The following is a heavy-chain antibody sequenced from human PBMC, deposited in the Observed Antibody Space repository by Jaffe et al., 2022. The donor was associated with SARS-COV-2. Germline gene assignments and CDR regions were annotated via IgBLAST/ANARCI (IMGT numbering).Heavy chain of an antibody. V-gene: IGHV3-30*18. J-gene: IGHJ1*01. CDR2: IAHDGTVQ. CDR3: AKEPERYSSGWYFHH. D-gene: IGHD6-19*01. CDR1: GFTFSNYG. Sequence: QVQLVESGGGVVQPGRSLRLSCAASGFTFSNYGMHWVRQAPGKGLEWLAVIAHDGTVQYYGDSVKGRFTISRDNSKNTLYLQLNSLRAEDTAVYSCAKEPERYSSGWYFHHWGQGTLVVVSS.